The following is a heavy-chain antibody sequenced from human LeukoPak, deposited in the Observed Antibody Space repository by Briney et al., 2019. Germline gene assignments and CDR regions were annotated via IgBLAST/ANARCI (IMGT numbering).Heavy chain of an antibody. Sequence: SETLSLTCTVSGRSVSSGSYYWSWIRQPRGKGLEWIGYIYYSGSTNYNPSLKSRVAISIDTSKNQFSLKLSSVTAADTAVYYCARYPYYGYYAPHFDYCGQGTLVTVSS. D-gene: IGHD4-17*01. CDR1: GRSVSSGSYY. V-gene: IGHV4-61*01. CDR2: IYYSGST. CDR3: ARYPYYGYYAPHFDY. J-gene: IGHJ4*02.